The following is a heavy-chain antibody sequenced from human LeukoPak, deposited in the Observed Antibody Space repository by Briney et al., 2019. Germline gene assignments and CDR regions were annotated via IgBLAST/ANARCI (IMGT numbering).Heavy chain of an antibody. D-gene: IGHD3-10*01. CDR2: VYYPGSP. J-gene: IGHJ5*01. CDR1: GGSISAIPYY. V-gene: IGHV4-39*01. CDR3: ARSHFYGSGVDS. Sequence: SETLSLTCTISGGSISAIPYYWGWIRQPPGKGLEWIGSVYYPGSPYYIPSLKTRVTISVDTPKNQFSLKLSSVTAADTAVYFCARSHFYGSGVDSWGQGTLVTVSS.